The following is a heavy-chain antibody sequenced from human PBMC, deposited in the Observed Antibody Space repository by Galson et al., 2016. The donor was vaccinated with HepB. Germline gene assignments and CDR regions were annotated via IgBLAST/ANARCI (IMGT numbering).Heavy chain of an antibody. CDR3: AISDHHGYFYH. Sequence: SETLSLTCAVSGGSISSSNWWSWVRQPPGKGLEWIGSIYYNGRTDYNPSLNNRVTTSVDRSKNQFSLRLSFVTAADTAVYYCAISDHHGYFYHWGQGTLAPVSS. J-gene: IGHJ1*01. CDR2: IYYNGRT. CDR1: GGSISSSNW. D-gene: IGHD1-14*01. V-gene: IGHV4-4*02.